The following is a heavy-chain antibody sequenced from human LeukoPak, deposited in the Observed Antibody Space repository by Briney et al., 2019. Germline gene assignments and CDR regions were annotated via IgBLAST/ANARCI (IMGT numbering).Heavy chain of an antibody. CDR1: GFTFSSYA. D-gene: IGHD6-13*01. CDR2: ISSNGGSK. CDR3: ARGETGIAAAGIFDP. V-gene: IGHV3-64*01. Sequence: GGSLRLSCAASGFTFSSYAMHWVRQAPGKGLEYVSAISSNGGSKYYANSVKGRFTISRDNSKNTLYLQMGSLRAEDMAVYYCARGETGIAAAGIFDPWGQGTLVTVSS. J-gene: IGHJ5*02.